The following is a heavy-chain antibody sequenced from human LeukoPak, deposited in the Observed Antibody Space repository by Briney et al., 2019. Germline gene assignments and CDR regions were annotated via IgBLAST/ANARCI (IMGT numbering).Heavy chain of an antibody. CDR3: ASCSGGSCYYDY. CDR2: ISSSSSYI. CDR1: GFTFSSYS. J-gene: IGHJ4*02. Sequence: PGGSLRLSCAASGFTFSSYSMNWVRQAPGKGLEWVSSISSSSSYIYYADSVKGRFTISRDNARNSLYLQMNSLRAGDTAVYYCASCSGGSCYYDYWGQGTLVTVSS. D-gene: IGHD2-15*01. V-gene: IGHV3-21*01.